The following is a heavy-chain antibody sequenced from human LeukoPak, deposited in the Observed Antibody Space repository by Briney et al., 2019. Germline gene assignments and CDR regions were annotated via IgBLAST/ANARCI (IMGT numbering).Heavy chain of an antibody. Sequence: PGGSLRLSCAASGFTFSSYSMNWVRQAPGKGLEWVSSISSSSSYIYYADSVKGRFTISRDNAKNSLYLQMNSLRAEDTAVYYCARERSSSWYDNWFDSWGQGTLVTVSS. CDR1: GFTFSSYS. CDR3: ARERSSSWYDNWFDS. D-gene: IGHD6-13*01. J-gene: IGHJ5*01. V-gene: IGHV3-21*01. CDR2: ISSSSSYI.